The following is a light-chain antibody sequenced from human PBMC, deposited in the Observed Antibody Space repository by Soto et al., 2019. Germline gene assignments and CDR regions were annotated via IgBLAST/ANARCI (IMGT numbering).Light chain of an antibody. CDR2: GAS. CDR1: QSVNTN. V-gene: IGKV3-15*01. Sequence: EIEMTQSPATLSVSPGERATLSCRASQSVNTNLAWYQQKPGQAPRLLIYGASTRAPGIPARFSGSGSGTEFTLTVSSLQSEDFAVYYCQQYGSSTYTFGQGTKLEIK. J-gene: IGKJ2*01. CDR3: QQYGSSTYT.